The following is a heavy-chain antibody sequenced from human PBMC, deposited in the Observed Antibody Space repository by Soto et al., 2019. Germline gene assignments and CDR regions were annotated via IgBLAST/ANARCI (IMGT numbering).Heavy chain of an antibody. CDR2: ISTNYGNT. V-gene: IGHV1-18*04. J-gene: IGHJ3*02. D-gene: IGHD2-21*01. CDR3: ARDAVVVIATPHFAFDI. Sequence: QGPLVQSETDVREPGASVKVSCKASGYNFTSYGISWVRQAPGQGLEWLGWISTNYGNTDYAQKLRGRITMTTDTSTSTAYMELRSLRSDDTAVYYCARDAVVVIATPHFAFDIWGQGTKVIVSS. CDR1: GYNFTSYG.